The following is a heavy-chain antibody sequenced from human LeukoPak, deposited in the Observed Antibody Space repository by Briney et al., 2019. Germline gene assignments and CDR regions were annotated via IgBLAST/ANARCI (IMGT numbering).Heavy chain of an antibody. D-gene: IGHD5-12*01. CDR1: GYTFTGYY. V-gene: IGHV1-46*01. Sequence: ASVKVSCKTSGYTFTGYYMHWVRQAPGQGLEWMGIINPSGGSTSYAQKFQGRVTMTRDTSTSTVYMELSSLRSEDTAVYYCAREWDIVAPTTNLTDYWGQGTLVTVSS. J-gene: IGHJ4*02. CDR3: AREWDIVAPTTNLTDY. CDR2: INPSGGST.